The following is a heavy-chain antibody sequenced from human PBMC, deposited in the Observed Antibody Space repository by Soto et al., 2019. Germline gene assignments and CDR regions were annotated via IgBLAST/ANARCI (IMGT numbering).Heavy chain of an antibody. J-gene: IGHJ5*02. CDR2: IYYSGST. V-gene: IGHV4-39*01. D-gene: IGHD2-15*01. Sequence: LSLTCTVSGGSISSSSYYWGWIRRPPGKGLEWIGSIYYSGSTYYNPSLKSRVTISVDTSKNQFSLKLSSVTAADTAVYYCASAGYCSGGSCYDQFDPWGQGTLVTVSS. CDR3: ASAGYCSGGSCYDQFDP. CDR1: GGSISSSSYY.